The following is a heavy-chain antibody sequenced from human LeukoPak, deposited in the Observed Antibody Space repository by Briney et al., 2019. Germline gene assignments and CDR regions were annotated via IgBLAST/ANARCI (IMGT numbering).Heavy chain of an antibody. Sequence: ASVKVSCKASGHTFTGYYMHWVRQAPGQGLEWMGWINPNSGGTNYAQKFQGRVTMTRDTSISTAYMELSRLRSDDTAVYYRARDTIWFGSSTRFFDYWGQGTLVTVSS. J-gene: IGHJ4*02. CDR2: INPNSGGT. D-gene: IGHD2-2*01. CDR3: ARDTIWFGSSTRFFDY. CDR1: GHTFTGYY. V-gene: IGHV1-2*02.